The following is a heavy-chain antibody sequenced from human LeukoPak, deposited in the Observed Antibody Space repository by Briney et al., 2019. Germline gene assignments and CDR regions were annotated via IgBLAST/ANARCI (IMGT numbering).Heavy chain of an antibody. CDR2: ISGSGGST. CDR1: GFTFSSYA. CDR3: AKDGGRLRLMKYYFDY. V-gene: IGHV3-23*01. D-gene: IGHD5-12*01. J-gene: IGHJ4*02. Sequence: GGSLRLSCAASGFTFSSYAMSWVRQAPGKGLEWVSAISGSGGSTYYADSVKGRFTISRDNSKNTLSLQMNSLRAEDTAVYYCAKDGGRLRLMKYYFDYWGQGTLVTVSS.